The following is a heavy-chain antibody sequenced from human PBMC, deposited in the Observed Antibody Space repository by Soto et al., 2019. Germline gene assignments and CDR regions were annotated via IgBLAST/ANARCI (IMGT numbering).Heavy chain of an antibody. CDR1: GFTFRDHA. J-gene: IGHJ5*02. V-gene: IGHV3-23*01. CDR2: ISANGASI. D-gene: IGHD3-22*01. CDR3: AKDRYYDTPGWFDP. Sequence: PGGSLRLSCVGSGFTFRDHAMIWVRQAPGRGLEWVSAISANGASIQHADSVKGRFSVSRDNAKNTVYLQMDNLRTEDSAVYYCAKDRYYDTPGWFDPWGQGSRVTVSS.